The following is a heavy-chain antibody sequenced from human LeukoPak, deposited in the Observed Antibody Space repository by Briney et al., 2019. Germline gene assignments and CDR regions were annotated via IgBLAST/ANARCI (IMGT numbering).Heavy chain of an antibody. J-gene: IGHJ3*02. V-gene: IGHV3-74*01. CDR3: VRVPPSYCSSTSCYIDAFDI. D-gene: IGHD2-2*02. Sequence: GGSLRLSCAASGFTFSSYWMHWVRQAPGKGLVWVSRINSDGSSTSYADSVKGRFTISRDNAKNTLYLQMNSLRAEDTAVYYCVRVPPSYCSSTSCYIDAFDIWGQGTMVTVSS. CDR2: INSDGSST. CDR1: GFTFSSYW.